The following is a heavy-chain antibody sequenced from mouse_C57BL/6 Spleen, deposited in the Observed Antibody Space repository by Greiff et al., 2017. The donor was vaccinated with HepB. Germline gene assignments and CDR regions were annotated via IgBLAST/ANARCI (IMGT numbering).Heavy chain of an antibody. CDR1: GFTFSDYG. J-gene: IGHJ4*01. CDR2: ISSGSSTI. D-gene: IGHD1-1*01. CDR3: ATVVASGYAMDY. Sequence: EVKLVESGGGLVKPGGSLKLSCAASGFTFSDYGMHWVRQAPEKGLEWVAYISSGSSTIYYADTVKGRFTISRDNAKNTLFLQMTSLRSEDTDMYYGATVVASGYAMDYWGQGTSVTVSS. V-gene: IGHV5-17*01.